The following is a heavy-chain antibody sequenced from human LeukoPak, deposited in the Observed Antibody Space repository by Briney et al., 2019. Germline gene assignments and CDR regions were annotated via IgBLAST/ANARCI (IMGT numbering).Heavy chain of an antibody. D-gene: IGHD6-13*01. CDR1: GFTFSSYG. Sequence: SGGSLRLSCAASGFTFSSYGMHWVRQAPGKGLEGVAVIWYDGSNKYYADSVKGRFTISRDNSKNTLYLQMNSLRAEDTAVYYCARSYSSSWYYYYGMDVWGQGTTVTVSS. J-gene: IGHJ6*02. V-gene: IGHV3-33*01. CDR2: IWYDGSNK. CDR3: ARSYSSSWYYYYGMDV.